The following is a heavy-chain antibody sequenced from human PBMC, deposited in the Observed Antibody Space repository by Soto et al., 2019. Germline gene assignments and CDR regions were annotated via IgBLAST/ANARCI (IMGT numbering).Heavy chain of an antibody. Sequence: GASVKVSCKASGYTFTSYGISWVRQAPGQGLEWMGWISAYNGNTNYAQKLQGRVTMTTDTSTSTAYMELRSLRSDDTAVYYCATSLRVPAASLSGGPRYPEYYYYYYMDVWGKGTTVTVSS. V-gene: IGHV1-18*01. J-gene: IGHJ6*03. CDR3: ATSLRVPAASLSGGPRYPEYYYYYYMDV. D-gene: IGHD2-2*01. CDR2: ISAYNGNT. CDR1: GYTFTSYG.